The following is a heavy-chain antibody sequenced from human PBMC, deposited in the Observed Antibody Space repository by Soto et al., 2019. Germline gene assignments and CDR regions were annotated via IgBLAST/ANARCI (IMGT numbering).Heavy chain of an antibody. CDR1: AFTFSTYG. V-gene: IGHV3-30*18. D-gene: IGHD2-2*01. Sequence: PGGSLRLSCAVSAFTFSTYGMHWVRQAPGKGLEWVAFISYDGNNKYYGDSVKGRFIISRVNSKSTLYLQMNSLRAEDTAVYYCAKGERSCSIINCFKFDYWGRGTLLTVSS. CDR2: ISYDGNNK. J-gene: IGHJ4*02. CDR3: AKGERSCSIINCFKFDY.